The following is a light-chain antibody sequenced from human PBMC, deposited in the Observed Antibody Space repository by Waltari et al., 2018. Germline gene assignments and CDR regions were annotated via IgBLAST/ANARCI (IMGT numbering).Light chain of an antibody. CDR3: QAWDSNTGV. CDR1: ELGNKY. V-gene: IGLV3-1*01. CDR2: QES. Sequence: SYELTQPPSVSVSPGQTASITCSGDELGNKYVCWYQQKPGQSPILVIFQESKRPSGIPERCSGSNSGNAATLTISGTQAVDEADYYCQAWDSNTGVFGTGTRVTVL. J-gene: IGLJ1*01.